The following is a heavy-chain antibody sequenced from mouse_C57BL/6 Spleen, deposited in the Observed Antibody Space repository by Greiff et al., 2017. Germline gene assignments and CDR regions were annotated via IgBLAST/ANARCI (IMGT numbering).Heavy chain of an antibody. Sequence: VQLKQSVAELVRPGASVKLSCTASGFNIKNTYMHWVKQRPEKGLEWIGRVDPANGNTKYAPKFQGKATITADTSSNTAYLQLSSLTSEDTAIYYCARSGDTTVVATGYFDYWGQGTTLTVSS. CDR2: VDPANGNT. CDR1: GFNIKNTY. CDR3: ARSGDTTVVATGYFDY. J-gene: IGHJ2*01. V-gene: IGHV14-3*01. D-gene: IGHD1-1*01.